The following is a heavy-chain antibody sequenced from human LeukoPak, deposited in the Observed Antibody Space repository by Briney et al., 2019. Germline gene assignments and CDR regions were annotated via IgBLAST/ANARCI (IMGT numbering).Heavy chain of an antibody. CDR2: INWNGDST. D-gene: IGHD3-22*01. CDR3: ARDRGIYYYDSSGYYAYYFDY. J-gene: IGHJ4*02. CDR1: GFTFDDYG. Sequence: GGSLRLSCAASGFTFDDYGMSWVRQAPGKGLEWVSGINWNGDSTGYADSVKGRFTISRDNAKNSLYLQMNSLRAEDTALYYCARDRGIYYYDSSGYYAYYFDYWGQGTLVTVSS. V-gene: IGHV3-20*04.